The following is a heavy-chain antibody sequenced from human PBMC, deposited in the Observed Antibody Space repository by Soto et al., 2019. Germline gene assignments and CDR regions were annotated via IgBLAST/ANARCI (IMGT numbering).Heavy chain of an antibody. CDR3: ARGRDAASQFYSPHGMDV. J-gene: IGHJ6*02. D-gene: IGHD2-15*01. V-gene: IGHV1-69*06. Sequence: SVKVSCKASGGTFSSYAISWVRQAPGQGLEWMGGIIPIFGTANYAQKFQGRVTITADKSTSTAYMELSSLRSDDTAIYFCARGRDAASQFYSPHGMDVWGQGTTVTVS. CDR2: IIPIFGTA. CDR1: GGTFSSYA.